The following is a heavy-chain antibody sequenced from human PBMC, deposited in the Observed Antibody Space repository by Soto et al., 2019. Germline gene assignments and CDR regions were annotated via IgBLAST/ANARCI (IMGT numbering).Heavy chain of an antibody. CDR3: ATKDRITVYYDYIWGSYRSPDAFDI. Sequence: ASVKVSCKVSGYTLTELSMHWVRQAPGKGLEWMGGFDPEDGETIYAQKFQGRVTMTEDTSTDTAYMELSSLRSEDTAVYYCATKDRITVYYDYIWGSYRSPDAFDIWGQGTMVTVSS. CDR1: GYTLTELS. J-gene: IGHJ3*02. CDR2: FDPEDGET. D-gene: IGHD3-16*02. V-gene: IGHV1-24*01.